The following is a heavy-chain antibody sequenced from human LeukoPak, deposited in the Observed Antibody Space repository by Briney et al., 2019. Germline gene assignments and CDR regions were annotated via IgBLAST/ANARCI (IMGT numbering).Heavy chain of an antibody. CDR2: INWNGGST. D-gene: IGHD2-15*01. Sequence: PGGSLSLSCAASGFTFDDYGMTWVRQAPGKGLEWVSGINWNGGSTGYADSVKGRFSILRDTAKNSLYLQMNRLRAEDTALYYCARGYCSGGSCFLFDYWGQGTLVTVSS. V-gene: IGHV3-20*04. CDR3: ARGYCSGGSCFLFDY. J-gene: IGHJ4*02. CDR1: GFTFDDYG.